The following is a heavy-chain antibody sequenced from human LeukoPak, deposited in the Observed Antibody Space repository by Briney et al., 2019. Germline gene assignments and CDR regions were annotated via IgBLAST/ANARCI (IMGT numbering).Heavy chain of an antibody. J-gene: IGHJ4*02. CDR3: ANAGCSSNSWYVDY. V-gene: IGHV3-23*01. Sequence: GGSLRLSCAASVHTFIIYSMSGVRHAPGKGRGWGSALTTGGDSTYYADSVKGRFTISRDNSKNTLYLQMKNLNAEDADVYYCANAGCSSNSWYVDYWGQGTLVTVSS. D-gene: IGHD2-2*01. CDR1: VHTFIIYS. CDR2: LTTGGDST.